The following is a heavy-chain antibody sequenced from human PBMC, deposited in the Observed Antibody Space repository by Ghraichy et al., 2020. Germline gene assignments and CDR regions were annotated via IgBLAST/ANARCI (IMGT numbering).Heavy chain of an antibody. D-gene: IGHD2-21*01. J-gene: IGHJ6*02. CDR1: GFTFSSYS. V-gene: IGHV3-48*02. CDR2: ISSSSSTI. CDR3: ARRLTRGGIPYGMDV. Sequence: GESLNISCAASGFTFSSYSMNWVRQAPGKGLEWVSYISSSSSTIYYADSVKGRFTISRDNAKNSLYLQMNSLRDEDTAMYYCARRLTRGGIPYGMDVWGQGTMVTVSS.